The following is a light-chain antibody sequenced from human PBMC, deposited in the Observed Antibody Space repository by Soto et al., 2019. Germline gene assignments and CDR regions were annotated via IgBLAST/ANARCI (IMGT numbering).Light chain of an antibody. CDR1: NIGSKS. CDR3: QVWDSSSDHPVL. V-gene: IGLV3-21*02. Sequence: SYELTQPPSVSVAPGQTARITCGGNNIGSKSVHWYLQKPGQAPVLVVYADDDRPSGIPERFSGSKSGNTATLTISRVEVGDEADYHCQVWDSSSDHPVLFGGGTKLTVL. CDR2: ADD. J-gene: IGLJ2*01.